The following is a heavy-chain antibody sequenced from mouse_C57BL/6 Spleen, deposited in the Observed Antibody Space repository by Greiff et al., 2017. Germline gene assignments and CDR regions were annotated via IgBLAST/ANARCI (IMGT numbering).Heavy chain of an antibody. CDR1: GYSIPSGYY. CDR3: ARAGYYYAMDD. Sequence: EVKLMESGPGLVKPSQSLSLTCSVTGYSIPSGYYWNWIRQFPGNKLEWMGYISYDGSNNYNPSLKNRISITRDTSKNQFFLKLNSVTTEDTATYYCARAGYYYAMDDWGQGTSVTVSS. J-gene: IGHJ4*01. CDR2: ISYDGSN. V-gene: IGHV3-6*01.